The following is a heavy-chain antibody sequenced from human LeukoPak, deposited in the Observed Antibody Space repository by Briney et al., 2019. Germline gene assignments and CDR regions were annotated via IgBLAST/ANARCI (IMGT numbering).Heavy chain of an antibody. CDR3: ARALEYYDSSSFNY. D-gene: IGHD3-22*01. Sequence: PGGSMRLSCAASGFTFSSYSMNCLRQAPRKGLEWVSSISSSSSYIYYADSVKGRFTISRDNAKNSLYLQMNSLRAEDTAVYYCARALEYYDSSSFNYWGQGTLVTVSS. CDR1: GFTFSSYS. J-gene: IGHJ4*02. V-gene: IGHV3-21*01. CDR2: ISSSSSYI.